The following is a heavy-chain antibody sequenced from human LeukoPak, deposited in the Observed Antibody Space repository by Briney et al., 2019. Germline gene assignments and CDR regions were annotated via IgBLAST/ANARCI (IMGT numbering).Heavy chain of an antibody. CDR3: ARHDFWSGYYPMINFDY. V-gene: IGHV4-59*08. CDR2: IYHTGST. Sequence: PSETLSLTCTVSGDSIRNYYWSWIRQPPGKGLEWLGYIYHTGSTHSNPSLESRVTISVDTSKNQFSLRLSSVTAADTAVYYCARHDFWSGYYPMINFDYWGQGTLATVAT. D-gene: IGHD3-3*01. CDR1: GDSIRNYY. J-gene: IGHJ4*02.